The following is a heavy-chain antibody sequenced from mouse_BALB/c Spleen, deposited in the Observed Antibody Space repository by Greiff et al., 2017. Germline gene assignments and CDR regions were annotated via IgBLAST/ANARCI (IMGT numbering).Heavy chain of an antibody. V-gene: IGHV1-63*02. CDR2: IYPGGGYI. CDR1: GYTFTNYW. CDR3: ASMVTGYAMDY. J-gene: IGHJ4*01. Sequence: QVQLQQSGAELVRPGTSVTISCKASGYTFTNYWLGWVKQRPGHGLEWIGDIYPGGGYINYTEKFKGKATLTADTSSSTAYMQLSSLTSEDSAVYFCASMVTGYAMDYWGQGTSVTVSS. D-gene: IGHD2-2*01.